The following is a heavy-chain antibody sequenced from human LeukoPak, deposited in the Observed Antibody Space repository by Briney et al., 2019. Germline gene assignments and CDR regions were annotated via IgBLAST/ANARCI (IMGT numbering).Heavy chain of an antibody. CDR1: GFTVSSNF. CDR2: IYSGGST. Sequence: PGGSLRLSCAASGFTVSSNFMSWVRQAPGKGLEWVSVIYSGGSTYYADYVKGRFTISRDNSKNTLYLQMNSLRAEDTAVYHCARDRLPPLGAFDIWGQGTMVTVSS. V-gene: IGHV3-66*01. D-gene: IGHD3-16*01. CDR3: ARDRLPPLGAFDI. J-gene: IGHJ3*02.